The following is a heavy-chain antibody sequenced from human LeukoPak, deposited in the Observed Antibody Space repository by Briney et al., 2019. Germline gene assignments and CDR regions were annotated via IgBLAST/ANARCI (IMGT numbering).Heavy chain of an antibody. V-gene: IGHV3-64*01. Sequence: PGGSLRLSCAASGFTFSSYAMHWVRQAPGKGLEYVSAISSNGGSTYYANSVKGRFTISRDNSKNTLYLQMGSLRAEDMAVYYCAREGCSSTSCHHFYYYYYMDVWGKGTTVTVSS. D-gene: IGHD2-2*01. CDR3: AREGCSSTSCHHFYYYYYMDV. CDR1: GFTFSSYA. CDR2: ISSNGGST. J-gene: IGHJ6*03.